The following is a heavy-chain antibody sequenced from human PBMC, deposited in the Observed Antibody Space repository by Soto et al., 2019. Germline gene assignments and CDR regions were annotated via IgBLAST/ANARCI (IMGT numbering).Heavy chain of an antibody. Sequence: SETLSLTCAVYGGSFSGYYCSWIRQPPGKGLEWIGEINHSGSTNYNPSLKSRVTISVDTSKNQFSLKLSSVTAADTAVYYCARDLRRYFDWTYNWFDPWGQGTLVTVSS. CDR1: GGSFSGYY. J-gene: IGHJ5*02. CDR3: ARDLRRYFDWTYNWFDP. CDR2: INHSGST. V-gene: IGHV4-34*01. D-gene: IGHD3-9*01.